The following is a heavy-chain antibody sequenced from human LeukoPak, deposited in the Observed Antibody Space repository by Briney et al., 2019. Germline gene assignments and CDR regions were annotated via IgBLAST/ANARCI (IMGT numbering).Heavy chain of an antibody. D-gene: IGHD6-13*01. CDR2: IYTSGST. Sequence: SETLSLTCTVSGGSLSSYYWSWIRQPAGKGLEWIGRIYTSGSTNYNPSLKSRVTISVDKSKNQFSLKLSSVTAADTAVYYCARVATGYSSSWYQRYYSYMDVWGKGTTVTVSS. J-gene: IGHJ6*03. CDR1: GGSLSSYY. CDR3: ARVATGYSSSWYQRYYSYMDV. V-gene: IGHV4-4*07.